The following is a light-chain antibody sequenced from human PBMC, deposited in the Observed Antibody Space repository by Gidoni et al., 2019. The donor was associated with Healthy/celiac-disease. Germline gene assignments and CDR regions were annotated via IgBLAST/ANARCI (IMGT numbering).Light chain of an antibody. Sequence: DIQLTQSTSTLSASVGDRVTITCRASQSISSWLTWYQHKPGKAPKLLIYKASSLESGVPSRFSGSGSGTEFTLTISSLQPDDFATYYCQQYNSYPLTFGEGTKVEIK. CDR3: QQYNSYPLT. J-gene: IGKJ4*01. V-gene: IGKV1-5*03. CDR2: KAS. CDR1: QSISSW.